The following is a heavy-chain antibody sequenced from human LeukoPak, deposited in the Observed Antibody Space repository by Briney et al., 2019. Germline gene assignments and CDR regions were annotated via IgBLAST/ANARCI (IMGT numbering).Heavy chain of an antibody. CDR1: GFTFSSHW. V-gene: IGHV3-7*01. CDR2: IKQDGSER. J-gene: IGHJ4*02. D-gene: IGHD1-26*01. CDR3: ARLIVGATKN. Sequence: PGGSLRLSCVASGFTFSSHWMSWVRQAPRKGLGWVASIKQDGSERYYVDSVKGRFTISRDNAKNSLYLQMNSLRAEDTAVYYCARLIVGATKNWGQGTLVTVSS.